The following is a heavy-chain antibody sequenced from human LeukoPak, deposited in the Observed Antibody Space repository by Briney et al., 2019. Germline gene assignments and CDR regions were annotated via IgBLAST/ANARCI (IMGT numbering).Heavy chain of an antibody. CDR2: VSYDGSHT. CDR3: ARDHVESSGYNPYYYYYYMGV. D-gene: IGHD3-22*01. V-gene: IGHV3-30*01. CDR1: GFTFRNYA. J-gene: IGHJ6*03. Sequence: GGSLRLSCAASGFTFRNYAMHWVRQAPGKGLEWVATVSYDGSHTYYADSVKGRFTMSRDNSKSTLNLQMNSLRVDDMALYFCARDHVESSGYNPYYYYYYMGVWGKGTTVTVSS.